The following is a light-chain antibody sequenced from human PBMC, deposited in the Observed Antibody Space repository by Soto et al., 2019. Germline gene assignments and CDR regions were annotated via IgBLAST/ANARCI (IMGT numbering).Light chain of an antibody. Sequence: DIQMTQSPSTLSASVGDRVTITCRASQSISSWLAWYQQKPGKAPKLLIYDASSLESGVPSRFSGSGSGTEFTLTISSLQPDDFAVYFCQQYHSSPYTFGQGTRLEIK. CDR2: DAS. V-gene: IGKV1-5*01. J-gene: IGKJ2*01. CDR3: QQYHSSPYT. CDR1: QSISSW.